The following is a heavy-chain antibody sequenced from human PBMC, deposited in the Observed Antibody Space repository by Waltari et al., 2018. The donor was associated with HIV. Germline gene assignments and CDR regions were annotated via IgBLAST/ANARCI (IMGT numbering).Heavy chain of an antibody. CDR2: INPSGGST. Sequence: QVQLVQSGAEVKKPGASVKVSCKASGYTFTSYYMHWVRQAPGQGLEWMGIINPSGGSTSYAQKFQGRVTMTRDTSTSTVYMELSSLRSEDTAVYYCARGRAGYYDSSGYPYYFDYWGQGTLVTVSS. D-gene: IGHD3-22*01. J-gene: IGHJ4*02. CDR1: GYTFTSYY. V-gene: IGHV1-46*03. CDR3: ARGRAGYYDSSGYPYYFDY.